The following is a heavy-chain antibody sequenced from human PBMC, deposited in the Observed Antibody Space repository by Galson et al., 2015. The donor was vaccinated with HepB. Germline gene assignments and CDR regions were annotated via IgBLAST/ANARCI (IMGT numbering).Heavy chain of an antibody. CDR2: ISYDGSNK. J-gene: IGHJ4*02. Sequence: SLRLSCAASGFTFSSYAMHWVRQAPGKGLEWVAVISYDGSNKYYADSVKGRFTISRDNSKNTLYLQMNSLRAEDTAVYYCARDYEDILGWAVYYWGQGTLVTVSS. CDR1: GFTFSSYA. V-gene: IGHV3-30-3*01. D-gene: IGHD2-21*01. CDR3: ARDYEDILGWAVYY.